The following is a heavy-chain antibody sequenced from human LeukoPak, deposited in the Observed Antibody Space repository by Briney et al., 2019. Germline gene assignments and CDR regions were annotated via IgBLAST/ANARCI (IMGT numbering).Heavy chain of an antibody. CDR2: INEDGSST. CDR3: TRDTFGARDS. Sequence: GGSLRLSCAASGDTFSAYWMYWGRQGPGEGLVWVSRINEDGSSTSYAESVRGRFTISRDNAKNTLYLQMNSLRAEDAAVYYCTRDTFGARDSWGQGTLVTVSS. V-gene: IGHV3-74*01. J-gene: IGHJ4*02. D-gene: IGHD3-10*01. CDR1: GDTFSAYW.